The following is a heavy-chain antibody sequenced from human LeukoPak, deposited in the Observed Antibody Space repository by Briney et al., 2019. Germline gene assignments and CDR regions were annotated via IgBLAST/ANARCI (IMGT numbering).Heavy chain of an antibody. J-gene: IGHJ4*02. CDR2: ISSSGSTI. D-gene: IGHD4/OR15-4a*01. Sequence: LSLTCTVSGGSISSSSHYWGWIRQAPGKGLEWVSYISSSGSTIYYADSVKGRFTISRDNAKNSLYLQMNSLRAEDTAVYYCARRAGAYSHPYDYWGQGTLVTVSS. V-gene: IGHV3-11*01. CDR1: GGSISSSSHY. CDR3: ARRAGAYSHPYDY.